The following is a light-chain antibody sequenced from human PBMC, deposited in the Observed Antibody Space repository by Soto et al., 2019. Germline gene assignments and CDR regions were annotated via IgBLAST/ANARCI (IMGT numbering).Light chain of an antibody. CDR2: GAS. CDR1: QTVIRN. CDR3: QQRSNGIT. V-gene: IGKV3D-11*02. J-gene: IGKJ5*01. Sequence: EIVMTQSPATLSVSPGERATLSCRASQTVIRNLAWYQQKPGQTPRLLIFGASTRATGIPARFSGSGSGTDFTLTISSLEPEDFAVYYCQQRSNGITFGQGTRLEIK.